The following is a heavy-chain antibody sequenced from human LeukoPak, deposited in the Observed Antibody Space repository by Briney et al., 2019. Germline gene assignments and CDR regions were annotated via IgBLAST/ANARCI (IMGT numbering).Heavy chain of an antibody. CDR2: IYHSGST. D-gene: IGHD6-19*01. J-gene: IGHJ4*02. V-gene: IGHV4-4*02. Sequence: SETLSLTCAVSGVSISSSNWWSWVRQPPGKGLEWIGEIYHSGSTNYNPSLKSRVTISVDKSKNQFSLKLSSVTAADTAVYYCARRRAVAGPYFDYWGQGTLVTVSS. CDR1: GVSISSSNW. CDR3: ARRRAVAGPYFDY.